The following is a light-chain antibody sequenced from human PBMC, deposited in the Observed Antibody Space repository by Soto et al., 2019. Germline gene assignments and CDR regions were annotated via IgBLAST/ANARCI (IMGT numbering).Light chain of an antibody. V-gene: IGKV1-5*03. CDR1: QSISVC. CDR2: KAS. Sequence: DIQMTQSASTLSASLGDRVTITCGASQSISVCLAWYQQKAGKAPNLLIYKASRLESGVPSRFSGSVYETEFNLTISGLQPGDSATYYCQHYNSYSEAFGQGTKVDIK. CDR3: QHYNSYSEA. J-gene: IGKJ1*01.